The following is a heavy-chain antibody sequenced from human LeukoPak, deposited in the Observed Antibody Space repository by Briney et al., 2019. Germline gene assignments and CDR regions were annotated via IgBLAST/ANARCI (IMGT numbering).Heavy chain of an antibody. D-gene: IGHD3-22*01. CDR3: AGGGNYDSTIDY. V-gene: IGHV3-7*01. J-gene: IGHJ4*02. Sequence: DSVKGRFTMSRDNAKNSLYLQMISLRAEDTAVYYCAGGGNYDSTIDYWGQGTLVTVSS.